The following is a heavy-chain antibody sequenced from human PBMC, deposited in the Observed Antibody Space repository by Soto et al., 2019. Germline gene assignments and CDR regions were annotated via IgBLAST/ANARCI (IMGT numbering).Heavy chain of an antibody. V-gene: IGHV1-2*02. CDR3: ARSPAYTPIGLDY. CDR2: INPNSGGT. CDR1: GYTFTGYY. D-gene: IGHD1-20*01. J-gene: IGHJ4*02. Sequence: GASVKVSCKASGYTFTGYYMHWVRQAPGQGLEWMGWINPNSGGTNYAQKFQGRVTMTRDTSIGTAYMELSRLRSDDTAVYYCARSPAYTPIGLDYWGQGTLVTVSS.